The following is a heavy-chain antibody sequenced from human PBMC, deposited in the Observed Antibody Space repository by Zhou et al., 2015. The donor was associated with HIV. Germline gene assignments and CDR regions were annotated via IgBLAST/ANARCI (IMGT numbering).Heavy chain of an antibody. Sequence: QVQLVQSGAEVKKPGSSVKVSCKASGGTFSSYAISWVRQAPGQGLEWMGGIIPIFGTANYAQKFQGRVTITADESTSTAYMELSSLRSEDTAVYYCARAKAEWLGASNNWFDPWGQGTLVTVSS. J-gene: IGHJ5*02. CDR2: IIPIFGTA. V-gene: IGHV1-69*01. CDR3: ARAKAEWLGASNNWFDP. D-gene: IGHD3-3*01. CDR1: GGTFSSYA.